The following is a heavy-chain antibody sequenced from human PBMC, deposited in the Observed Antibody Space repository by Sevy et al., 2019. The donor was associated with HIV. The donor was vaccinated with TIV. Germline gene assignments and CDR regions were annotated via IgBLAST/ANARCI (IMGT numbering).Heavy chain of an antibody. J-gene: IGHJ6*02. CDR1: GFNFNDYA. V-gene: IGHV3-9*01. D-gene: IGHD3-16*01. CDR2: INWFGTII. CDR3: AKDLEQGGRLSVYYYGVDF. Sequence: GGSLRLSCIASGFNFNDYAMHWVRQVPGKGLEWVSGINWFGTIIGYGDSVKGRFTISRDNARKSVYLEMNSLSPEDTAWYYCAKDLEQGGRLSVYYYGVDFWGQGTTVTVSS.